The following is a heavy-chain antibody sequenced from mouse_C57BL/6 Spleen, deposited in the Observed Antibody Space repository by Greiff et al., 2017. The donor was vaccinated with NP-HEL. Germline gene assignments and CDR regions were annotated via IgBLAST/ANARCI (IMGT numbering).Heavy chain of an antibody. V-gene: IGHV1-72*01. CDR2: IDPNSGGT. J-gene: IGHJ1*03. CDR1: GYTFTSYW. CDR3: ARSRGITTVVATRYFDV. D-gene: IGHD1-1*01. Sequence: VQLQQPGAELVKPGASVKLSCKASGYTFTSYWMHWVKQRPGRGLEWIGRIDPNSGGTKYNEKFKSKATLTVDKPSSTAYMQLSRLTSEDAAVYYWARSRGITTVVATRYFDVWGTGTTVTVSS.